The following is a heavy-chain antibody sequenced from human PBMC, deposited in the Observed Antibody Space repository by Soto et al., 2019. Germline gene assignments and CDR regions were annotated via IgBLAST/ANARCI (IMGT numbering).Heavy chain of an antibody. V-gene: IGHV3-23*01. CDR2: ITETVDGT. CDR1: GFTFGNFV. CDR3: TKASSDRNHMEV. Sequence: PWGSLRLSCAASGFTFGNFVMRCVRQTPGKGLEWVSTITETVDGTYYTDSVKGRFTISRDNSKNTLYLQMTSLRAEDTALYYCTKASSDRNHMEVWGPGTTVTVSS. J-gene: IGHJ6*02.